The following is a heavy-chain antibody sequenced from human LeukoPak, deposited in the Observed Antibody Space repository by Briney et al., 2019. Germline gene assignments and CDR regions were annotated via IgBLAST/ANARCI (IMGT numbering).Heavy chain of an antibody. J-gene: IGHJ4*02. Sequence: GESLKISCQGSGHSFTSYWIGWVRQMPGKGLEWMGIIYPGDSDTRYSPSFQGQVTISADKSISTAYLQWSGLKASDTAMYYCARGTSFTFGGVIVIGPFDYWGQGTLVTVSS. CDR1: GHSFTSYW. V-gene: IGHV5-51*01. D-gene: IGHD3-16*02. CDR3: ARGTSFTFGGVIVIGPFDY. CDR2: IYPGDSDT.